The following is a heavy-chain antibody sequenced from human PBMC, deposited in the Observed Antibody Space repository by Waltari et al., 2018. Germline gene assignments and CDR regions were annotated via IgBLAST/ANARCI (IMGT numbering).Heavy chain of an antibody. CDR3: ARLPRGSVIIGAFDI. CDR2: MYFSGNK. J-gene: IGHJ3*02. V-gene: IGHV4-59*11. CDR1: GDSIRSHF. Sequence: VQLQESGPGLVKPSETLSLRCNVSGDSIRSHFWSWILQAPGKGLEWIGHMYFSGNKDYNPSLKSRVAISIDTSKNHFSLNLRSVTAADTAIYYCARLPRGSVIIGAFDIWGQGTQVTVSS. D-gene: IGHD3-22*01.